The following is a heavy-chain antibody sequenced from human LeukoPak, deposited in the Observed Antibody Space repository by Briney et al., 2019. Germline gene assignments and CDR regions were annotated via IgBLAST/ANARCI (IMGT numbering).Heavy chain of an antibody. V-gene: IGHV1-46*01. Sequence: GASVKVSCKASGYTFTSYYLQWARQAPGRRLEWMGIINPSGGSTSYAQKFQGRVTMTRDTSTSTVYMELSSLRSEDTAVYYCARDSPILGWFDPWGQGTLVTVSS. D-gene: IGHD3-3*01. J-gene: IGHJ5*02. CDR3: ARDSPILGWFDP. CDR1: GYTFTSYY. CDR2: INPSGGST.